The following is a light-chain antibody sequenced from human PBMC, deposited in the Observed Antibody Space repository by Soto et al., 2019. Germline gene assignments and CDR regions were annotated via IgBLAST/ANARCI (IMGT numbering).Light chain of an antibody. J-gene: IGKJ4*01. CDR1: QSISSSY. CDR3: RQDSGSPPLT. CDR2: GAS. V-gene: IGKV3-20*01. Sequence: ENVLTQSPGPLSLSPGERATLSCRASQSISSSYLAWYQQKPGQPPRLLMYGASNRATGIPDRFSGGGSGADFTPPISRMEPEDFAVYYCRQDSGSPPLTFGGGTKVEIK.